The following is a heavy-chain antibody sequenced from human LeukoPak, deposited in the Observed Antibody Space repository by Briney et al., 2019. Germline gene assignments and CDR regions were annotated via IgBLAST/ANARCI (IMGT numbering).Heavy chain of an antibody. CDR3: ARIAVAAYYYYYMDV. J-gene: IGHJ6*03. CDR1: GYTFTSYY. V-gene: IGHV1-8*03. CDR2: MNPNSGNT. Sequence: ASVKVSCKASGYTFTSYYMHWVRQATGQGLEWMGWMNPNSGNTGYAQKFQGRVTITRNTSISTAYMELRSLRSDDTAVYYCARIAVAAYYYYYMDVWGKGTTVTVSS. D-gene: IGHD6-19*01.